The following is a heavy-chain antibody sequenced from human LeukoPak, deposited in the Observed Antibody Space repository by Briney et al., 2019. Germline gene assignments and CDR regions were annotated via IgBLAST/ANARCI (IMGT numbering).Heavy chain of an antibody. CDR2: ISYDGSNK. V-gene: IGHV3-30*04. Sequence: PGRSLRLSCAASGFTFSSYAMHWVRQAPGKGLKWVAVISYDGSNKYYADSVKGRFTISRDNSKNTLYLQMNSLRAEDTAVYYCARDQYSSGWYLPYYYYGMDVWGQGTTVTVSS. J-gene: IGHJ6*02. CDR3: ARDQYSSGWYLPYYYYGMDV. CDR1: GFTFSSYA. D-gene: IGHD6-19*01.